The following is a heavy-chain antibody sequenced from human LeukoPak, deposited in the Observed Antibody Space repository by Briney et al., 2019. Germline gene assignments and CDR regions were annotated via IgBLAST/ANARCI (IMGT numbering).Heavy chain of an antibody. CDR3: ARRSSGHDY. D-gene: IGHD6-19*01. V-gene: IGHV4-34*01. J-gene: IGHJ4*02. CDR1: GGSFSGYY. CDR2: INHSGST. Sequence: PSETLSLTCAVYGGSFSGYYWGWIRQPPGKGLEWIGEINHSGSTNYNPSLKSRVTISVDTSKNQFSLKLSSVTAADTAVYYCARRSSGHDYWGQGTLVTVSS.